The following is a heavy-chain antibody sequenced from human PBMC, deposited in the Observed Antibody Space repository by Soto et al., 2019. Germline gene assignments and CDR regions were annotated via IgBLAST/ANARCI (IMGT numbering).Heavy chain of an antibody. Sequence: GGSLRLSCAVSGFSFRSYGMHWVRQGPGKGLEWVAVISNDGGLKHYTDSVKGRFTISRDNSQNTLYLEINSLRPEDTAVYFCANGEGGLYDYSRGYSGKHSQVIASS. V-gene: IGHV3-30*18. CDR2: ISNDGGLK. D-gene: IGHD3-3*01. CDR1: GFSFRSYG. J-gene: IGHJ1*01. CDR3: ANGEGGLYDYSRGY.